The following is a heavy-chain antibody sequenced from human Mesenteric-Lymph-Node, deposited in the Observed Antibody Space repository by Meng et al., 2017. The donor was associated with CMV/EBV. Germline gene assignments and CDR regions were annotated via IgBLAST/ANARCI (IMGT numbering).Heavy chain of an antibody. Sequence: LSLSTSGVGVGWIRQPPGKALEWLALIYWDDDKRYSPSLKSRLTITKDTSKNQVVLTMTNMDPVDTATYYCAHSGTITMVRDNWFDPWGQGTLVTVSS. CDR3: AHSGTITMVRDNWFDP. V-gene: IGHV2-5*02. D-gene: IGHD3-10*01. CDR1: LSLSTSGVG. J-gene: IGHJ5*02. CDR2: IYWDDDK.